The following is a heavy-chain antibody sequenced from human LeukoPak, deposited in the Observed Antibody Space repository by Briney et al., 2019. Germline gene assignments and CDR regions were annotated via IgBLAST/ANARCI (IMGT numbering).Heavy chain of an antibody. J-gene: IGHJ3*02. V-gene: IGHV4-34*01. Sequence: PSETLSLTCAVYGGSFSGYYWSWIRQPPGKGLEWIGEINHSGSTNYNPSLKSRVTISVDTSKNQFSLKLSSVTAADTAVYYCARVRVLLWFGNPKGAFDIWGQGTMVTVSS. CDR3: ARVRVLLWFGNPKGAFDI. CDR2: INHSGST. D-gene: IGHD3-10*01. CDR1: GGSFSGYY.